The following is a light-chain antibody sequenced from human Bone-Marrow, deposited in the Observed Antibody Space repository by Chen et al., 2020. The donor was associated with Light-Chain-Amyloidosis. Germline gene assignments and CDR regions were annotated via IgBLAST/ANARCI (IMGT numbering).Light chain of an antibody. J-gene: IGLJ3*02. CDR1: DIESKS. CDR3: QVWDSGSNHWM. CDR2: DDS. Sequence: SFVLTQPPSVSVTPGQTAWMTCGGEDIESKSVHWYQQKPGQAPVLVVYDDSERPSGIPGRFSGFDSGNTATVTISRVEAGDEADYYCQVWDSGSNHWMFGGGTKLTVL. V-gene: IGLV3-21*02.